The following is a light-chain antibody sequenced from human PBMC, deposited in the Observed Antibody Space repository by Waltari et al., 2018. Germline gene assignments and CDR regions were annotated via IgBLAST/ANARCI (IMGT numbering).Light chain of an antibody. J-gene: IGKJ1*01. CDR3: HQYNRWPRT. CDR1: QSILYTSNDKNY. CDR2: WAS. Sequence: DIVMTQSPDSLLVSLGERATISCNSSQSILYTSNDKNYLAWYQQKAGQPPRLLVHWASIRESGVPDRFRGSGSGTDFTLTISSLQSEDFAVYYCHQYNRWPRTFGQGTKVEIK. V-gene: IGKV4-1*01.